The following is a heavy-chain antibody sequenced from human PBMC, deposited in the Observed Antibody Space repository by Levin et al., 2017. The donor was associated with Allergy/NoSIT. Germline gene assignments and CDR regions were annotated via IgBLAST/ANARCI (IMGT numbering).Heavy chain of an antibody. D-gene: IGHD2-21*01. J-gene: IGHJ3*02. Sequence: SQTLSLTCSVSGGSISSHNHFWRWLRQSPGKGLEWIGYIHYTGSAHYNPSLKSRLSISIDTSTNQFSLKLDSVTAADTAVYYCAREVIFPSNSDLDAFDIWGRGTMVTVSS. CDR3: AREVIFPSNSDLDAFDI. CDR2: IHYTGSA. CDR1: GGSISSHNHF. V-gene: IGHV4-31*03.